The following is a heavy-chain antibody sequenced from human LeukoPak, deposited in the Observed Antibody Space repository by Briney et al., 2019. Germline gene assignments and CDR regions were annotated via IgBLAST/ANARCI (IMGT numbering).Heavy chain of an antibody. D-gene: IGHD3-10*01. CDR2: INPSGGST. V-gene: IGHV1-46*01. CDR1: GYTFTSYY. Sequence: GASVKVSCKASGYTFTSYYMHWVRQAPGQGLEWMGIINPSGGSTSYAQKFQGRVTMTRDMSTSTVYMELSSLRSEDTAVYYCARAGRGSNYYYYMDVWGKGTTVTVSS. J-gene: IGHJ6*03. CDR3: ARAGRGSNYYYYMDV.